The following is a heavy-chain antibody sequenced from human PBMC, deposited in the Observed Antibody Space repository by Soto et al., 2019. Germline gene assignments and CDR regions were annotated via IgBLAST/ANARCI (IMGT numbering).Heavy chain of an antibody. V-gene: IGHV5-51*01. CDR2: IYPSDSDT. Sequence: PGESLKISCKGSGYNFAGYWIAWVRQMPGKGLELMGIIYPSDSDTRYRPSFQGQVTISADKSIGSAYLQWSSLRASDTAMYYCARGGVSTRTFDYWGQGTPVTV. J-gene: IGHJ4*02. CDR1: GYNFAGYW. CDR3: ARGGVSTRTFDY. D-gene: IGHD3-3*01.